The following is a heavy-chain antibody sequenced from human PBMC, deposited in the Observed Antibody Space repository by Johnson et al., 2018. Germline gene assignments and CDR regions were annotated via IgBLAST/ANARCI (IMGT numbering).Heavy chain of an antibody. V-gene: IGHV3-21*06. CDR2: ISSSSTYI. CDR3: ARISDARAARCYYYGMDV. CDR1: EFTFSSYS. J-gene: IGHJ6*02. D-gene: IGHD4-17*01. Sequence: VQLVESGGGLVKPGGSLRLSCAVSEFTFSSYSMNWVRQAPGKGLEWVSSISSSSTYIYYADSVKGRFNLSTDNTRNSLYLQMNSLGAEDTAVYYCARISDARAARCYYYGMDVWGQGTTVTVSS.